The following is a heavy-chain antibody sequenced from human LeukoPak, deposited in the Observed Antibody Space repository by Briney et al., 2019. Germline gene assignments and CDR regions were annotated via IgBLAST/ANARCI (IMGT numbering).Heavy chain of an antibody. D-gene: IGHD2-21*02. J-gene: IGHJ3*02. V-gene: IGHV5-51*01. CDR3: ARYCGGDCSVDAFDI. CDR2: IYPGDSDT. Sequence: GESLKISCQGSGYSFTSYWIGWVRQMPGKGLEWMGIIYPGDSDTRYSPSFQGQVTISADKSISTAYLQWSSLKASDTAMYYCARYCGGDCSVDAFDIWGQGTMVTVSS. CDR1: GYSFTSYW.